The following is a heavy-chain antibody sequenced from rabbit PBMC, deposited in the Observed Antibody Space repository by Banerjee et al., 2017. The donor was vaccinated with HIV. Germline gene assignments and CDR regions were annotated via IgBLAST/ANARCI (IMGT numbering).Heavy chain of an antibody. CDR1: GFDLSSSYW. CDR2: IYNGDGRT. Sequence: QEQLEESGGGLVKPEGSLTLTCKASGFDLSSSYWICWVRQAPGKGLEWIACIYNGDGRTYYASWVNGRFTISKTSSTTVTLQMTSLTAADTATYFCARDLAGVTGWNFNLWGPGTLVTVS. CDR3: ARDLAGVTGWNFNL. D-gene: IGHD4-1*01. V-gene: IGHV1S45*01. J-gene: IGHJ4*01.